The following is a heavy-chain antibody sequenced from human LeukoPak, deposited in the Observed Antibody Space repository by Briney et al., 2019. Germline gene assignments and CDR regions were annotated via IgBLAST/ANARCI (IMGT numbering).Heavy chain of an antibody. CDR1: GYTFTSYY. D-gene: IGHD3-10*01. CDR2: INPSGGST. J-gene: IGHJ4*02. V-gene: IGHV1-46*01. Sequence: ASVTVSCKASGYTFTSYYMHWVRQAPGQGLEWMGIINPSGGSTSYAQKFQGGVIMTRDTSTSTVYMELSSLRSEDTAVYYCASELSRGDEGFDYWGQGTLVTVSS. CDR3: ASELSRGDEGFDY.